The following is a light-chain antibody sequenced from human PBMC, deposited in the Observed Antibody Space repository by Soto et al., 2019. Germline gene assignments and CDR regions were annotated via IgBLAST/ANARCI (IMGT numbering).Light chain of an antibody. J-gene: IGKJ5*01. V-gene: IGKV3-11*01. Sequence: EIVLTQSPATLSLSPGERATFSCRASQSVSSYLAWFQQKPGQAPRLLIYDASHRATGIAARFSGSGSQTDFTLTISSLEPEDFAGYYCQQHSNWPPSITFGQGTRLEIK. CDR2: DAS. CDR1: QSVSSY. CDR3: QQHSNWPPSIT.